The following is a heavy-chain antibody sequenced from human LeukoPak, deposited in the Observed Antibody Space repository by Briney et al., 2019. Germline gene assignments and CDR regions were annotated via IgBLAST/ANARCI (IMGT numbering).Heavy chain of an antibody. CDR2: IYDSGST. Sequence: PSETLSLTCSVSCVSISRYYWSWIREPPGKGLEWIGYIYDSGSTNYNPSLKSRVTISVDTSKKQFSLNLSSVTAADTAVYYCARGPVADEAFDIWGQGTMVTVSS. V-gene: IGHV4-59*01. CDR1: CVSISRYY. J-gene: IGHJ3*02. CDR3: ARGPVADEAFDI. D-gene: IGHD6-19*01.